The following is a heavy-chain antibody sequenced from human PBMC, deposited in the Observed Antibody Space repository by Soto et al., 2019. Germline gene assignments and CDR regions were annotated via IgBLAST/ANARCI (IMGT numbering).Heavy chain of an antibody. CDR3: ARGAYPYEFDP. J-gene: IGHJ5*02. V-gene: IGHV4-30-2*01. Sequence: QLQLQESGSGLVKPSQTLSLTCAVSGGSISSDDYSWSWIRQPPGRGLEWIGHIYHSGSTSYNPSLRSRVTISIDRSKNQFSLKLSSVTAADTAVYYCARGAYPYEFDPWGQGTLVTVSS. CDR2: IYHSGST. D-gene: IGHD2-21*01. CDR1: GGSISSDDYS.